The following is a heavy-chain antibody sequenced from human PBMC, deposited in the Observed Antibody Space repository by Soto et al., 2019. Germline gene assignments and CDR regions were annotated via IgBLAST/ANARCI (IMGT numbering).Heavy chain of an antibody. CDR2: VSGSGSTT. J-gene: IGHJ3*02. V-gene: IGHV3-23*01. CDR3: AKGSGSGLGAFDM. D-gene: IGHD3-10*01. CDR1: GFTFSRYA. Sequence: GGSLRLSCAASGFTFSRYAMSWVRQAPGKGLEWVSSVSGSGSTTYYADSVKGRLTISRDNAKNTLYQQMNSLRAEDTAIYYCAKGSGSGLGAFDMWGQGTMVTVSS.